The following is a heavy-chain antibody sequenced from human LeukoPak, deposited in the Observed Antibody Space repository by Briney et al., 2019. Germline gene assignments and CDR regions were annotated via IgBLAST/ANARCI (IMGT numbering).Heavy chain of an antibody. V-gene: IGHV3-30-3*01. J-gene: IGHJ6*02. CDR3: ARVVASNGMDV. Sequence: GGSLRLSCAASGFTFSSYAMHWVRQAPGKGLEWVAVISYDGSNKYYADSVKGRFTISRDNSKNTLHLQMNSLRAEDTAVYYCARVVASNGMDVWGQGTTVTVSS. D-gene: IGHD2-15*01. CDR2: ISYDGSNK. CDR1: GFTFSSYA.